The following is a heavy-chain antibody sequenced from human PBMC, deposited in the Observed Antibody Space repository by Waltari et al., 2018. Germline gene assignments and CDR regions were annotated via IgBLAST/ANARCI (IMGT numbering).Heavy chain of an antibody. CDR2: INSDGSST. Sequence: EVQLVESGGGLVQPGGSLRLSCAASGFTFRSYWMPGGRQAPGKGLVWVSRINSDGSSTSYADSVKGRFTISRDNAKNTLYLQMNSLRAEDTAVYYCAKTFDYGDYGGGMDVWGQGTTVTVSS. CDR1: GFTFRSYW. J-gene: IGHJ6*02. V-gene: IGHV3-74*01. D-gene: IGHD4-17*01. CDR3: AKTFDYGDYGGGMDV.